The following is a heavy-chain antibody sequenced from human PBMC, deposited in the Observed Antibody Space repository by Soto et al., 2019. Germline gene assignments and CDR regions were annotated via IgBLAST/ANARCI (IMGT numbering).Heavy chain of an antibody. Sequence: ASVKVSCKASGYTFTSYAMHWVRQAPGQRLEWMGWISAYNGNTNYAQKLQGRVTMTTDTSTSTAYVELRSLRSDDTAVYYCAREICSGGSCYGRYYGMDVWGQGTTVTVSS. CDR3: AREICSGGSCYGRYYGMDV. D-gene: IGHD2-15*01. J-gene: IGHJ6*02. CDR1: GYTFTSYA. V-gene: IGHV1-18*01. CDR2: ISAYNGNT.